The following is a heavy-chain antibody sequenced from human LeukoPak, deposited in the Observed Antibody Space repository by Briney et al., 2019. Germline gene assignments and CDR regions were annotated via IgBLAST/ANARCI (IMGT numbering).Heavy chain of an antibody. J-gene: IGHJ4*02. D-gene: IGHD5-24*01. CDR1: GFTFSSYA. CDR2: ISGSGGST. V-gene: IGHV3-23*01. Sequence: PGGSLRLSCAASGFTFSSYAMSWVRQAPGKGLEWVSVISGSGGSTYYADSVKGRFTISRDNSKNTLYLQMNSLRAEDTAVYYCAKYPGYSIKSAFDYWGQGTLVTVSS. CDR3: AKYPGYSIKSAFDY.